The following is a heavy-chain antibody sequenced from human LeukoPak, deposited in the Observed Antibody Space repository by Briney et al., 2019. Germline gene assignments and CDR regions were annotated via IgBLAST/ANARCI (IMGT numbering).Heavy chain of an antibody. V-gene: IGHV3-15*01. J-gene: IGHJ4*02. D-gene: IGHD2-21*01. CDR2: IKSKTDGGTT. CDR3: VRDGGMGIV. CDR1: GFTFSNAW. Sequence: PGGSLRLSCAASGFTFSNAWMSWVRQAPGKGLEWAGRIKSKTDGGTTDYAAPVKGRFTISRDDSKNTLYLQMNSLKTEDTAVYYCVRDGGMGIVWGQGTLVTVSS.